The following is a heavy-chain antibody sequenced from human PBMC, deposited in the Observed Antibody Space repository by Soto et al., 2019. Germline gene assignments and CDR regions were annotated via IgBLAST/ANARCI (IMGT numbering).Heavy chain of an antibody. V-gene: IGHV3-23*01. CDR3: AKGRGGTGSLTPRVDF. CDR2: ISGGGDTT. D-gene: IGHD2-15*01. CDR1: GFTFNNYA. J-gene: IGHJ4*02. Sequence: EVQLLESGGGLVQAGGSLRLSCAASGFTFNNYAMTWVRQAPGKGLEWVSAISGGGDTTSYTDSVKGRFTVSRDGSKNTLYLQMSSLRAEDTALYYSAKGRGGTGSLTPRVDFWGQRTLVTVSS.